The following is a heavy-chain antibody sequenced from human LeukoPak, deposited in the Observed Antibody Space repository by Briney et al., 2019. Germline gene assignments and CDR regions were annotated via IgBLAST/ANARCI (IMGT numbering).Heavy chain of an antibody. D-gene: IGHD6-19*01. CDR3: ATDNGGAVAGLFDY. J-gene: IGHJ4*02. V-gene: IGHV1-24*01. CDR1: GYTLTELS. CDR2: FDPEDGET. Sequence: ASVKVSCKVSGYTLTELSMHWVRQAPGKGLEWMGGFDPEDGETIYAQEFQGRVTMTEDTSTDTAYMELSSLRSEDTAVYYCATDNGGAVAGLFDYWGQGTLVTVSS.